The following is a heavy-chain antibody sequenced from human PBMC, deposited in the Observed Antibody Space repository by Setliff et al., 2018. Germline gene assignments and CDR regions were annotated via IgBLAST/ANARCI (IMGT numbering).Heavy chain of an antibody. CDR3: ARDNTILGATDY. Sequence: SETLSLTCTVSSGSIINYYWSWIRQPPGRPLEWIGYIKYDGTTDYNPSLDSRVTMSVDTSKNQFSLKLKSVTAADTAMYYCARDNTILGATDYWGQGALVTVS. D-gene: IGHD1-26*01. CDR1: SGSIINYY. J-gene: IGHJ4*02. V-gene: IGHV4-59*01. CDR2: IKYDGTT.